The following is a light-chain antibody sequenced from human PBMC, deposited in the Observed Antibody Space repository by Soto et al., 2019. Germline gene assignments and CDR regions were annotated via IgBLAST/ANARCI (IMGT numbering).Light chain of an antibody. V-gene: IGLV2-14*01. CDR2: DVS. CDR1: SSDVGGYNY. Sequence: QSVLTQPASVSGSPGQSITISCTGTSSDVGGYNYVSWYQQHPGKAPKLMIYDVSNRPSGVSNRFSGSKSGNTASLTISGLQAEDEGDYYCSSYTSSSAYVFGTGTKPTVL. CDR3: SSYTSSSAYV. J-gene: IGLJ1*01.